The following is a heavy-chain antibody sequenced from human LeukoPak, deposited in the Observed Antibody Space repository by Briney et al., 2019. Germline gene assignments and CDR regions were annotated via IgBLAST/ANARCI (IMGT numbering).Heavy chain of an antibody. J-gene: IGHJ4*02. V-gene: IGHV3-7*01. Sequence: PGGSLRLSCAASGFTFSNYWMSWVRQAPGKGLEWVTNIKQDGSAKYYVDSVKGRFTISRDNAKISLYLQMNGLRAEDTAVYYCARDFAFYDSSGYYFDYWGQGTLVTVSS. CDR3: ARDFAFYDSSGYYFDY. CDR2: IKQDGSAK. D-gene: IGHD3-22*01. CDR1: GFTFSNYW.